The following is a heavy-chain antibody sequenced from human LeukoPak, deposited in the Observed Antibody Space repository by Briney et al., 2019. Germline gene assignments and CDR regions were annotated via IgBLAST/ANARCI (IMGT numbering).Heavy chain of an antibody. V-gene: IGHV4-59*01. CDR3: ARFKRQLDPQWYFDL. Sequence: MTSETLSLTCTVSGGSISSYFCNWVRQPPGRGLEWIGYIYYIGNTNYNPSLKSRVTISVDTSKNQFSLKLSSVTAAAPAVYYCARFKRQLDPQWYFDLWGSGTLVTVSS. CDR2: IYYIGNT. J-gene: IGHJ2*01. D-gene: IGHD6-13*01. CDR1: GGSISSYF.